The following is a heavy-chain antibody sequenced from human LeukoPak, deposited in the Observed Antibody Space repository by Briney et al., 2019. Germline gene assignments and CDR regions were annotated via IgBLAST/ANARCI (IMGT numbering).Heavy chain of an antibody. V-gene: IGHV3-30*02. Sequence: GGSLRLSCAASGFSFSRYGMHWVRQAPGKGLEWVAFARYDGNLQFYADSVKVRFTISRDNSKNTVSLQMNSLRSEDTAVYYCAKDKAGLHSSVCYDSWGQGALVTVSS. CDR3: AKDKAGLHSSVCYDS. CDR1: GFSFSRYG. CDR2: ARYDGNLQ. D-gene: IGHD6-19*01. J-gene: IGHJ4*02.